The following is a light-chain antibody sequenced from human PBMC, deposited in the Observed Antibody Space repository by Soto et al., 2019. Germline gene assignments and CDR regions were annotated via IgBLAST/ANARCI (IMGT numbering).Light chain of an antibody. CDR2: EVS. CDR3: SSYGGSTTVV. J-gene: IGLJ2*01. V-gene: IGLV2-8*01. Sequence: QSVLTQPPSASGSPGQSVTISCTGSSSDVGGYNYVSWYQQHPGKAPKLMIYEVSKRPSGVPDRLSGSKSGNTASLTVSRLQAEHEAYYYCSSYGGSTTVVFGGGTQLTVL. CDR1: SSDVGGYNY.